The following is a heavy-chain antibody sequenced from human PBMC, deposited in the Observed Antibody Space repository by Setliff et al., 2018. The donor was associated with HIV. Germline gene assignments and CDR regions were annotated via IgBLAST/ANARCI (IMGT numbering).Heavy chain of an antibody. Sequence: PSETLSLTCSVSGVSISSSGYFWGWIRQSPGEGLEWLGSVYSGTTYYNPSLNGRVTISVDTSKNQFSLNLHSVTAADTAVYYCARLSCSSNSCPFDYWVQGTLVTVSS. J-gene: IGHJ4*02. CDR1: GVSISSSGYF. CDR2: VYSGTT. CDR3: ARLSCSSNSCPFDY. V-gene: IGHV4-39*01. D-gene: IGHD2-2*01.